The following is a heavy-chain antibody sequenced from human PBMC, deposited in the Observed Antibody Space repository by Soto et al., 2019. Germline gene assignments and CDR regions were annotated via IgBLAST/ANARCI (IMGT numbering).Heavy chain of an antibody. CDR3: ARQTTATTWDYYYYGMDV. J-gene: IGHJ6*02. V-gene: IGHV4-30-2*01. CDR1: GGSISSGGYS. D-gene: IGHD4-4*01. Sequence: SETLSLTCAVSGGSISSGGYSWSWIRQPPGKGLNWIGYIYHIASTYYSPSRKIRVTISADRSKYQFSLKPSSVTAADTAVYYCARQTTATTWDYYYYGMDVWGQGTTVTVSS. CDR2: IYHIAST.